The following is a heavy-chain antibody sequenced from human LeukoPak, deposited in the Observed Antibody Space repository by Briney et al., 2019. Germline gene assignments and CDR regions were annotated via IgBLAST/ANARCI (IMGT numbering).Heavy chain of an antibody. V-gene: IGHV3-23*01. CDR1: GFTFSGYA. CDR3: AKDGLYYDGSAHVYYFDY. J-gene: IGHJ4*02. CDR2: ITGSGDYT. D-gene: IGHD3-22*01. Sequence: GGSLRLSCAASGFTFSGYAMTWVRQAPGKGLEWVSSITGSGDYTYYIDSVKGRFTISRDNSKNILYLQMNILRGEDTALYYCAKDGLYYDGSAHVYYFDYWGQGTLVAVSS.